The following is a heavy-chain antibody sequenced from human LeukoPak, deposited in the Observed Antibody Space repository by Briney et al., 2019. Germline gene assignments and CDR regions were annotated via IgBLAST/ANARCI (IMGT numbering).Heavy chain of an antibody. CDR1: GGTFSKNA. Sequence: GASVTVSCKASGGTFSKNAFNWVRQAPGQPLEWVGGIIPIFGTPNYAQTFQGRVTITADESTRTAYMELSSLRLDDTAIYYCARGNHDGEYVVSGYYFYMDVWGKGTTVTVSS. CDR3: ARGNHDGEYVVSGYYFYMDV. D-gene: IGHD4-17*01. V-gene: IGHV1-69*13. CDR2: IIPIFGTP. J-gene: IGHJ6*03.